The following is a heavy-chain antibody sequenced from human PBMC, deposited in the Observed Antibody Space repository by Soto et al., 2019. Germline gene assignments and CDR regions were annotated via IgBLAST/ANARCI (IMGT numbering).Heavy chain of an antibody. CDR1: GGTFSSYA. Sequence: QVQLVQSGAEVKKPGSSVKVSCKASGGTFSSYAISWVRQAPGQGLEWMGGIIPIFGTANYAQKFQGRVTITADESTSTAYMELSSLRSEDTAVDYCARGATERQYSRGRRYYYYGMDVWGQGTTVTVSS. CDR3: ARGATERQYSRGRRYYYYGMDV. V-gene: IGHV1-69*01. D-gene: IGHD6-6*01. J-gene: IGHJ6*02. CDR2: IIPIFGTA.